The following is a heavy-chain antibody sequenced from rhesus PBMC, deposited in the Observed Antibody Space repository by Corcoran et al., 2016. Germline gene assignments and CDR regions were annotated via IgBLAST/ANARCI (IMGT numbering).Heavy chain of an antibody. D-gene: IGHD2-39*02. Sequence: QVQLQESGPRLVKPSETLSLTCPVSGVSMSSFFWTWIRQSPGKGLEWIAYTYGGRDITSYNPSLRSRVTISKDTPNNQFSLDLTSVTAADTATYYCARQGYTDHLGGLDSWGQGVVVTVSS. CDR2: TYGGRDIT. CDR3: ARQGYTDHLGGLDS. V-gene: IGHV4-147*01. J-gene: IGHJ6*01. CDR1: GVSMSSFF.